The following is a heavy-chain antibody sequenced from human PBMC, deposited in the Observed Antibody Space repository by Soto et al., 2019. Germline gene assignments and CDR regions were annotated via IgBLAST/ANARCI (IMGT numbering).Heavy chain of an antibody. Sequence: GGSLRLSCVVSGFTFSTYGITWVRQAPGEGLEWVSYISSGASSIFYAHSVKGRFTISIDDAKNSLYLKMNSLIDEDTAVYYCARVGAVEYWGQGTLVTVSS. CDR3: ARVGAVEY. D-gene: IGHD3-16*01. J-gene: IGHJ4*02. CDR2: ISSGASSI. CDR1: GFTFSTYG. V-gene: IGHV3-48*02.